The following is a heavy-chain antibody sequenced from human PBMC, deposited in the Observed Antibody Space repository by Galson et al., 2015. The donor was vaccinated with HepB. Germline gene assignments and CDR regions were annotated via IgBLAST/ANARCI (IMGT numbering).Heavy chain of an antibody. J-gene: IGHJ4*02. D-gene: IGHD3-22*01. CDR2: IYYSGST. V-gene: IGHV4-31*03. CDR3: ARVYDSSGYPLGWYFDY. CDR1: GGSISSGGYY. Sequence: TLSLTCTVSGGSISSGGYYWSWIRQHPGKGLEWIRYIYYSGSTYYNPSLKSRVTISVDTSKNQFSLKLSSVTAADTAVYYCARVYDSSGYPLGWYFDYWGQGTLVTVSS.